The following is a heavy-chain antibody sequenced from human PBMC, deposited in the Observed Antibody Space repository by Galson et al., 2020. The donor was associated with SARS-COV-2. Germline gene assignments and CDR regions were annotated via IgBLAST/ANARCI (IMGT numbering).Heavy chain of an antibody. J-gene: IGHJ4*02. D-gene: IGHD6-13*01. V-gene: IGHV3-66*01. CDR1: GFTVSSNY. Sequence: GSLKISCAASGFTVSSNYMSWVRQAPGKGLEWVSVIYSGGSTYYADSVKGRFTISRDNSKNTLYLQMNSLRAEDTAVYYCARDKLGSAAGTGYWGQGTLVTVSS. CDR3: ARDKLGSAAGTGY. CDR2: IYSGGST.